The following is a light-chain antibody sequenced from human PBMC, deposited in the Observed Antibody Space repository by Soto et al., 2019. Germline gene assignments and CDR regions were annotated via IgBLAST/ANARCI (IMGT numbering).Light chain of an antibody. V-gene: IGKV3-15*01. Sequence: EIVMTQSPATLSVSPGGRATLSCRASQSVRSNLAWYQQKPGQPPRLLIYGASTRATGIPARFSGSGSGTDFTLTISSLQSEDFAVYYCQQYRNWYTFGQGTKLEIK. CDR1: QSVRSN. CDR3: QQYRNWYT. CDR2: GAS. J-gene: IGKJ2*01.